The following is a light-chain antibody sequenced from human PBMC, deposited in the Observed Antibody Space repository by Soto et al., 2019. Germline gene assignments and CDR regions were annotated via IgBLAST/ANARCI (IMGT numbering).Light chain of an antibody. CDR3: HQRQSWPRT. V-gene: IGKV3D-15*01. J-gene: IGKJ1*01. CDR1: QSVSSN. Sequence: EVVMTQSPATLSVSPGERATLSCRASQSVSSNLAWYQQKPGQAPRLLIYGASSRATGIPDRFSASGSGTDFTLTISDVQPEDFALYYCHQRQSWPRTFGQGTKV. CDR2: GAS.